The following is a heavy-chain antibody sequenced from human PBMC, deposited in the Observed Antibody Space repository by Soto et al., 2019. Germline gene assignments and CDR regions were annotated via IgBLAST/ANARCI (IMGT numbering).Heavy chain of an antibody. CDR1: GGTFSGYW. Sequence: VQLVQSGAEVKKPGSSVKVSCKASGGTFSGYWMHWVRQAPGKGLVWVSRISSDGSTTTYADSVKGRFTISRDNAKNTLYLQMNSLRAEDTAVYYCARGRHSSSWYYFDYWGQGTLVTVSS. CDR3: ARGRHSSSWYYFDY. V-gene: IGHV3-74*02. D-gene: IGHD6-13*01. J-gene: IGHJ4*02. CDR2: ISSDGSTT.